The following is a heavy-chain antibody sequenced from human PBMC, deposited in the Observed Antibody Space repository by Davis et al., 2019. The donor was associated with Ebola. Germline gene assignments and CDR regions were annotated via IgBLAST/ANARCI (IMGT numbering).Heavy chain of an antibody. D-gene: IGHD2-2*01. CDR3: TRVVPAAIPYYYYGMDV. J-gene: IGHJ6*02. V-gene: IGHV3-23*01. Sequence: GESLKISCAASGFTFSSYAMSWVRQAPGKGLEWVSAISGSGGSTYYADSVKGRFTISRDNSKNTAYLQMNSLKTEDTAVYYCTRVVPAAIPYYYYGMDVWGQGTTVTVSS. CDR1: GFTFSSYA. CDR2: ISGSGGST.